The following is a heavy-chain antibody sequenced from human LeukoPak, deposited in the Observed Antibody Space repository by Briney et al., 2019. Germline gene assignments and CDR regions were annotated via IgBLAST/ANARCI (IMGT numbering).Heavy chain of an antibody. CDR2: ISSSSSYI. CDR3: ARDLSGRHTWFDP. CDR1: GFTFSSYS. V-gene: IGHV3-21*01. Sequence: GGSLRLSCAASGFTFSSYSMNWVRQAPGKGLEWVSSISSSSSYIYYADSVKGRFTISRDNAKNSLYLQMNSLRAEDTAVYYCARDLSGRHTWFDPRGQGTLVTVSS. J-gene: IGHJ5*02. D-gene: IGHD5/OR15-5a*01.